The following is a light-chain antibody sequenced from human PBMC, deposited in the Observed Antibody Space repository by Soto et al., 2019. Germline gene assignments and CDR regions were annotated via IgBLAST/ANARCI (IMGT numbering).Light chain of an antibody. CDR3: QQYNRYWT. J-gene: IGKJ1*01. CDR1: QRINRW. V-gene: IGKV1-5*01. CDR2: DAS. Sequence: GDVITITFRASQRINRWLAWYQQKPGSAPKLLIYDASTLESGVPSRFSGSGSGAEFTLTIAGLQPDDFATYYCQQYNRYWTFGQGTKVDIK.